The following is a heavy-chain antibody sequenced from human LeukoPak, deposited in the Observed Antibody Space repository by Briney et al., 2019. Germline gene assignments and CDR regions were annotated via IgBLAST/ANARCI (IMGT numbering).Heavy chain of an antibody. CDR3: ARCRVGYNAFDI. CDR2: ISVTGSFI. Sequence: GGSLRLSCATSGFTFSSYTMTWVRQAPGKGLEWVSSISVTGSFIYYAESVKGRFTISRDNAKNSLYLQMNSLRAEDTAVYYCARCRVGYNAFDIWGQGTMVTVSS. D-gene: IGHD5-18*01. V-gene: IGHV3-21*01. CDR1: GFTFSSYT. J-gene: IGHJ3*02.